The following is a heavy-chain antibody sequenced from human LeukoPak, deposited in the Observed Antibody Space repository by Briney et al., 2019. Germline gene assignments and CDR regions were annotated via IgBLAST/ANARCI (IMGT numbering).Heavy chain of an antibody. Sequence: ASVKVSCKASGYTFTSYYMHWVRQAPGQGLEWMGIINPSGGSTSYAQKFQGRVTMTRDTSTSTVYMELSSLRSDDTAVYYCARGGYATGYNYYYMDVWGKGTTVTVSS. D-gene: IGHD2-8*01. J-gene: IGHJ6*03. CDR2: INPSGGST. CDR3: ARGGYATGYNYYYMDV. CDR1: GYTFTSYY. V-gene: IGHV1-46*01.